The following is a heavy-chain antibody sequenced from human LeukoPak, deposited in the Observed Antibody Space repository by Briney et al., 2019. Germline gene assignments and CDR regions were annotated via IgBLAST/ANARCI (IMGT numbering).Heavy chain of an antibody. Sequence: GGSLRPSCAASGFTFSNAWMSWVRQAPGKGREWVGRIKSKTDGWTTDYAAPVKGRFTISRDDSKNTLYLQMNSLKTEGTAVYYCRGTKYYDFWSGYYTSWFDPWGQGTLVTVSS. CDR3: RGTKYYDFWSGYYTSWFDP. CDR2: IKSKTDGWTT. J-gene: IGHJ5*02. V-gene: IGHV3-15*01. CDR1: GFTFSNAW. D-gene: IGHD3-3*01.